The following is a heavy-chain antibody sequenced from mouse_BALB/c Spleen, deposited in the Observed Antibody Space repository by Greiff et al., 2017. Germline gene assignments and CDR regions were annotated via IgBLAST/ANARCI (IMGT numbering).Heavy chain of an antibody. CDR1: GYTFTSYW. CDR3: ASSMDY. V-gene: IGHV1S41*01. CDR2: IAPGSGST. J-gene: IGHJ4*01. Sequence: DLVKPGASVKLSCKASGYTFTSYWINWIKQRPGQGLEWIGRIAPGSGSTYYNEMFKGKATLTVDTSSSTAYIQLSSLSSEDSAVCYCASSMDYWGQGTSVTVSS.